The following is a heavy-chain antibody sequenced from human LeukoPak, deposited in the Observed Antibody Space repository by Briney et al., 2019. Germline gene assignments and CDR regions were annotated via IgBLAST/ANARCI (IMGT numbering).Heavy chain of an antibody. CDR2: INPSGGST. V-gene: IGHV1-46*01. CDR3: ARDLSPRRDSSGYTDY. CDR1: GYTFSSYY. D-gene: IGHD3-22*01. Sequence: ASVTVSCKASGYTFSSYYMHWVRQPPGQGLEWMAIINPSGGSTSYAQKFQGRVTMTRDTTTSTAYMELSSLRSEDTAVYYCARDLSPRRDSSGYTDYWGQGTLVTVSS. J-gene: IGHJ4*02.